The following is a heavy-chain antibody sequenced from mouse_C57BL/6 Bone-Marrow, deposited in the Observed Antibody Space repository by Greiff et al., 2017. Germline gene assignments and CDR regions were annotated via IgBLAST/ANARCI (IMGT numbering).Heavy chain of an antibody. J-gene: IGHJ3*01. Sequence: EVKVVESGGGLVKPGGSLKLSCAASGFTFSDYGMHWVRQAPEKGLEWVAYISSGSSTIYYADTVKGRFTISRDNAKNTLFLQMTSLRSEDTAMYYCASQTMVTTKIFAYWGQGTLVTVSA. CDR1: GFTFSDYG. D-gene: IGHD2-2*01. V-gene: IGHV5-17*01. CDR2: ISSGSSTI. CDR3: ASQTMVTTKIFAY.